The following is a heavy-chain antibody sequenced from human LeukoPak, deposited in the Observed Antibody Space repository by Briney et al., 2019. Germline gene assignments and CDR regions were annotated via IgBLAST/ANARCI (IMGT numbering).Heavy chain of an antibody. CDR2: ISGSGGST. Sequence: RGSLRPSSAASGFTFSSYAMSWVRQAPGKGLEWVSAISGSGGSTYYADSVKGRFTISRDNSKNTLYLQMNSLRAEDTAVYYCAKGGVITTSPRFGYWGQGTLVTVSS. D-gene: IGHD3-22*01. CDR3: AKGGVITTSPRFGY. V-gene: IGHV3-23*01. CDR1: GFTFSSYA. J-gene: IGHJ4*02.